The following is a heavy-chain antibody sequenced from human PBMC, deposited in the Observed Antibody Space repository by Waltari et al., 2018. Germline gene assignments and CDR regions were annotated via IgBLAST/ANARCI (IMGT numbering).Heavy chain of an antibody. D-gene: IGHD6-6*01. CDR1: GGSISSYY. CDR3: ARVIAAPLTTGAFDI. J-gene: IGHJ3*02. Sequence: QVQLQESGPGLVKPSETMSLTCPVSGGSISSYYWRWIRQPPGKGLYWIGYIYYSGSTNYNPSLKSRVTISVDKSKNQFSLKLSSVTAADTAVYYCARVIAAPLTTGAFDIWGQGTMVTVSS. V-gene: IGHV4-59*01. CDR2: IYYSGST.